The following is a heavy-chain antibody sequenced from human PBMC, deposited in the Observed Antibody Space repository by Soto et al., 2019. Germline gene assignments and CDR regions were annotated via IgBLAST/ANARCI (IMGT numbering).Heavy chain of an antibody. Sequence: GGSLRLSCAASGFTFSDYYMSWIRQAPGKGLEWVSYISSSGSTIYYADSVKGRFAISRDNAKNSLYLQMNSLRAEDTAVYYCARDQVYCSGGSCPYGMDVWGQGTTVTVSS. CDR2: ISSSGSTI. D-gene: IGHD2-15*01. CDR1: GFTFSDYY. J-gene: IGHJ6*02. V-gene: IGHV3-11*01. CDR3: ARDQVYCSGGSCPYGMDV.